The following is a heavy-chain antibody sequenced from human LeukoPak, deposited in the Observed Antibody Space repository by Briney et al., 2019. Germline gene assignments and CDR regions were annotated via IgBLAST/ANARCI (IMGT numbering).Heavy chain of an antibody. CDR2: INHSGGT. V-gene: IGHV4-34*01. Sequence: SETLSLTCAVYGGSFSGYYWRWIRQPPGKGLEWIGEINHSGGTNYNPSLKSRVTISVDTSKNQFSLKLSSVTAADTAVYYCARVPIATYGMDVWGQGTTVTVSS. J-gene: IGHJ6*02. CDR1: GGSFSGYY. CDR3: ARVPIATYGMDV. D-gene: IGHD6-13*01.